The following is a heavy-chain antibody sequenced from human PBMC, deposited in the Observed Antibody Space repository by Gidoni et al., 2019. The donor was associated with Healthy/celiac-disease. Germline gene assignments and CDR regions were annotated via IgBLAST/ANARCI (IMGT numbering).Heavy chain of an antibody. CDR3: AKGRQPYPFWYFDL. D-gene: IGHD2-2*01. Sequence: EVQLVESGGGLVQPGRSLRLSCAASGFTFDDYAMSWVRQAPGKGLEWVSGISWNSGSIGYADSVKGRFTISRDNAKNSLYLQMNSLRAEDTALYYCAKGRQPYPFWYFDLWGRGTLVTVSS. V-gene: IGHV3-9*01. CDR1: GFTFDDYA. CDR2: ISWNSGSI. J-gene: IGHJ2*01.